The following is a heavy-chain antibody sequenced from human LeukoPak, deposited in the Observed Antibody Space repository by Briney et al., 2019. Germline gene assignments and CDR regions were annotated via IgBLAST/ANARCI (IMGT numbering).Heavy chain of an antibody. CDR2: INYTTSN. J-gene: IGHJ4*02. CDR1: GGSVSSGGDH. D-gene: IGHD4-23*01. Sequence: SETLSLTCSVSGGSVSSGGDHWTWIRQLPGKGLEWIGYINYTTSNHQNPSLESRTTISVDTSKNQLSLTLSSVAAADTPVYYCARGRGRISTVVLVIYDSWGQGTPVTVSS. CDR3: ARGRGRISTVVLVIYDS. V-gene: IGHV4-31*03.